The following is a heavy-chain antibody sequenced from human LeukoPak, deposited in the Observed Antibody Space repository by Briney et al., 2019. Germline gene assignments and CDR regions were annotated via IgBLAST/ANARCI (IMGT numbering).Heavy chain of an antibody. CDR3: ARVDGDYGPFDY. Sequence: TGGSLRLSCAASGFTFSSYAMHWVRQAPGKGLECVAVISYDGSNKYYADSVKGRFTISRDNSKNTLYLQMNSLRAEDTAVYYSARVDGDYGPFDYWGQGTLVTVS. D-gene: IGHD4-17*01. CDR1: GFTFSSYA. CDR2: ISYDGSNK. V-gene: IGHV3-30*04. J-gene: IGHJ4*02.